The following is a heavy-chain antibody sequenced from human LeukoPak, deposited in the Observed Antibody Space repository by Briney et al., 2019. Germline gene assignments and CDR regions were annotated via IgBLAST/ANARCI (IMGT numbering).Heavy chain of an antibody. CDR2: IYHSGST. Sequence: PSETLSLTCTVSGYSISSGYYWGWIRQPPGKGLEWIGSIYHSGSTYYNPSLKSRVTISVDTSKNQFSLKLSSVTAADTAVYYCARAYYYDSSGYQNYYYYYMDVWGKGTTVTISS. CDR3: ARAYYYDSSGYQNYYYYYMDV. CDR1: GYSISSGYY. D-gene: IGHD3-22*01. J-gene: IGHJ6*03. V-gene: IGHV4-38-2*02.